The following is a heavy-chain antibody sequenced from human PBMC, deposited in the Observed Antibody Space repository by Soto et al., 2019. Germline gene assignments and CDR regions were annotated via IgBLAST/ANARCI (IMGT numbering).Heavy chain of an antibody. D-gene: IGHD3-3*01. CDR1: GYTFTGYY. V-gene: IGHV1-2*02. J-gene: IGHJ4*02. CDR3: ARGGSDFWSGYYTLGDY. Sequence: QVQLVQSGAEVKKPGASVKVSCKASGYTFTGYYMHWVRQAPGQGLEWMGWINPNSGGTNYAQKSQGRVTMTRDTSISTAYMELSRLRSDDTAVYYCARGGSDFWSGYYTLGDYWGQGTLVTVSS. CDR2: INPNSGGT.